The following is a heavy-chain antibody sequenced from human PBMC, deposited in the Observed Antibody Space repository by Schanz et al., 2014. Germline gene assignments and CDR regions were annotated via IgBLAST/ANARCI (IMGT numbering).Heavy chain of an antibody. CDR3: TRDTDYHFDY. CDR1: GFTFSNYW. Sequence: VQLVESGGGLVQPGESLRVSCAASGFTFSNYWMSWVRPSPVTVLEWVAVIWYDGNNKYYADSVKGRFTISRDNSKNTLYLQMNSLRAEDTALYYCTRDTDYHFDYWGQGTLVTVSS. CDR2: IWYDGNNK. D-gene: IGHD4-17*01. J-gene: IGHJ4*02. V-gene: IGHV3-33*08.